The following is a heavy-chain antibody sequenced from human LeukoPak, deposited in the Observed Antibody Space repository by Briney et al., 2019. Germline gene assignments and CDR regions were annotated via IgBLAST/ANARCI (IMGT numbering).Heavy chain of an antibody. J-gene: IGHJ4*02. CDR2: MYTGGTP. D-gene: IGHD6-13*01. V-gene: IGHV3-53*01. CDR3: ARGAATGPTLGFDY. CDR1: GFSVTNNY. Sequence: GGSLRLSCAASGFSVTNNYITWVRQAPGKGLEWVSVMYTGGTPYYADSVKGRFTISRDISKNTLYLQMTSLRAEDTAVYYCARGAATGPTLGFDYWGQGTLITVSS.